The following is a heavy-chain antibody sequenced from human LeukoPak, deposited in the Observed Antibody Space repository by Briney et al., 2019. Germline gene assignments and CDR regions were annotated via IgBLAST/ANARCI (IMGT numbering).Heavy chain of an antibody. J-gene: IGHJ5*02. Sequence: ASVKVSCKASGYSFINYGISWVRQARGQGLEWMGWTSGDNVNTYYAQKFLGRVIMTTETSTTTAYMELRSLRPDDTAVYYCARVPGYYDSSRFDPWGQGTLVTVSS. D-gene: IGHD3-22*01. CDR1: GYSFINYG. V-gene: IGHV1-18*01. CDR3: ARVPGYYDSSRFDP. CDR2: TSGDNVNT.